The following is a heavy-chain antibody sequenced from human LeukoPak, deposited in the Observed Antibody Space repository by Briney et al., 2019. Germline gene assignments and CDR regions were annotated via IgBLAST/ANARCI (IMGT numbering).Heavy chain of an antibody. CDR3: ARHQSTVTTTPLNY. V-gene: IGHV5-51*01. Sequence: GESLKISCKGSGYIFTNYWIGWVRQMPGKGLEWMGFIYPGDSDTRYSPSFQGQVTISADKSISTAYLQWSSLKASDTAMYYCARHQSTVTTTPLNYWGQGTLVTVSS. D-gene: IGHD4-17*01. CDR1: GYIFTNYW. CDR2: IYPGDSDT. J-gene: IGHJ4*02.